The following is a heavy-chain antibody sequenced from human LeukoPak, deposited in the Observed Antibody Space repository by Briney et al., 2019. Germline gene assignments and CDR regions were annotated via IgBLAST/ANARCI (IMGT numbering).Heavy chain of an antibody. CDR1: GDSFSAYY. CDR3: ARVFPKLGIAAAYFDY. D-gene: IGHD6-13*01. CDR2: IYHSGST. Sequence: SETLSLTCAVYGDSFSAYYWGWNRQPPGKGLEWIGSIYHSGSTYYNPSLKSRVTISVDTSKNQFSLKLSSVTAADTAVYYCARVFPKLGIAAAYFDYWGQGTLVTVSS. J-gene: IGHJ4*02. V-gene: IGHV4-38-2*01.